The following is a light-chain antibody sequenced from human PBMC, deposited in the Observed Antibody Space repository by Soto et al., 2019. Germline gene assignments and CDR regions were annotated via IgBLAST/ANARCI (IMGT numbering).Light chain of an antibody. Sequence: VMTQSPAPLSVSPGARVTLSCRASQSINAHLAWYQQKPGQAPRLLVQGASTRATGIPATFSGSGVGTEFSLTIRRLKSEDFAVYYCHQYNTWLRTFGQGTKVEIQ. CDR3: HQYNTWLRT. CDR2: GAS. V-gene: IGKV3-15*01. CDR1: QSINAH. J-gene: IGKJ1*01.